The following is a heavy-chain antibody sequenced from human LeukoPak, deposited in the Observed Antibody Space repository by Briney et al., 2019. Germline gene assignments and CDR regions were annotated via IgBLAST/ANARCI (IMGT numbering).Heavy chain of an antibody. CDR1: GFTFSSDS. CDR3: ARYSVAGFDY. CDR2: ISSSSSYI. J-gene: IGHJ4*02. Sequence: SGGSLRLSCAASGFTFSSDSMNWVRQAPGKGLEWVSSISSSSSYIYYADSVKGRFTISRDNAKNSLYLQMNSLRAEDTAVYYCARYSVAGFDYWGQGTLVTVSS. V-gene: IGHV3-21*01. D-gene: IGHD6-19*01.